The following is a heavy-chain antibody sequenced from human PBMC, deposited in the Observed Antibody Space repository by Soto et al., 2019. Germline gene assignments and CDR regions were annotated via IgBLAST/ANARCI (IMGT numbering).Heavy chain of an antibody. CDR1: GYSLRNYR. CDR3: ARHFDDASDYRGEAY. J-gene: IGHJ4*02. Sequence: GESLKISCPGSGYSLRNYRINSLRQVHGKGLEWMGRIHPRDSSNNYSPSSQGHVVISADTSTNTATRRCSSLKAAATAIYYCARHFDDASDYRGEAYWGQGTLVTVSS. V-gene: IGHV5-10-1*01. CDR2: IHPRDSSN. D-gene: IGHD3-16*01.